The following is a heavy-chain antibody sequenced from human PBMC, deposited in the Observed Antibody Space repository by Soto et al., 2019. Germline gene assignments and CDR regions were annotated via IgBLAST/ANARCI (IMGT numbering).Heavy chain of an antibody. D-gene: IGHD3-22*01. CDR1: GFTFSSYA. V-gene: IGHV3-23*01. Sequence: GGSMRLSCAASGFTFSSYAMSWVRQDPGKGLEWVSAISGSGVSTYYADSVKGRYTISRDNSKNTLYLQMNSLRAEDTAVYYCAKSPGMYYYDSSGYYHYDYWGQGTTVTVSS. CDR3: AKSPGMYYYDSSGYYHYDY. J-gene: IGHJ4*02. CDR2: ISGSGVST.